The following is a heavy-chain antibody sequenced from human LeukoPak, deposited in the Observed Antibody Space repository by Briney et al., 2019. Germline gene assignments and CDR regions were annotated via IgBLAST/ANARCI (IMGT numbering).Heavy chain of an antibody. CDR3: AKSQTGSYDLNYFDY. Sequence: GGSLRLSCAASGFTFDDYAMHWVRQAPGKGLEWGSGISWNSGSIGYADSVKGRFTISRDNAKNSLYLQMNSLRAEDTALYYCAKSQTGSYDLNYFDYWGQGTLVTVSS. D-gene: IGHD3-10*01. J-gene: IGHJ4*02. V-gene: IGHV3-9*01. CDR2: ISWNSGSI. CDR1: GFTFDDYA.